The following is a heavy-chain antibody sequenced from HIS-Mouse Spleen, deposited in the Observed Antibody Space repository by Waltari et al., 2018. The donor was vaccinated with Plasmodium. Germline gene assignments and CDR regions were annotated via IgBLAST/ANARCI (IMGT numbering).Heavy chain of an antibody. J-gene: IGHJ4*02. CDR2: INSEGSST. D-gene: IGHD6-13*01. CDR1: GSPFTSYC. Sequence: EVQLVESGGGLVQPGGSRAPSCPSSGSPFTSYCMHCVGYACVLGLVWVSRINSEGSSTSDADSVKGRFTISRDNAKNTLYLQMNSLRAEDTAVYYCARGDSDSSSWFRYYFDYWGQGTLVTVSS. V-gene: IGHV3-74*01. CDR3: ARGDSDSSSWFRYYFDY.